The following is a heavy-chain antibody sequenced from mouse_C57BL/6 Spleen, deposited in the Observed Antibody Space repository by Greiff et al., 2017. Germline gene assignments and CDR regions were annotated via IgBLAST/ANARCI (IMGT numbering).Heavy chain of an antibody. CDR2: IWGVGST. CDR1: GFSLTSYG. D-gene: IGHD2-2*01. J-gene: IGHJ4*01. CDR3: ARAGYDDAMDY. Sequence: VQLQQSGPGLVAPSQSLSITCTVSGFSLTSYGVDWVRQSPGKGLEWLGVIWGVGSTNYNSALKSRLSISKDNSKSQVFLKMNSLQTDDTAMYYCARAGYDDAMDYWGQGTSVTVSS. V-gene: IGHV2-6*01.